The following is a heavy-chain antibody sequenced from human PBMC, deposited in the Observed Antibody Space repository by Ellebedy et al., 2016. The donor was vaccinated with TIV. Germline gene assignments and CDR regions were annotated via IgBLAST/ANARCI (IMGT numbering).Heavy chain of an antibody. CDR2: ISYSGDLM. J-gene: IGHJ4*02. CDR1: GFTFSGYY. Sequence: PGGSLRLSCAASGFTFSGYYMSWFRQAPGKGPEWVSYISYSGDLMYYADSVKGRFTTPRDNAENSLYLQKNSLRDEDTAGYYCANDRSYGSSWYHYLDYWGQGILVTVSS. V-gene: IGHV3-11*04. CDR3: ANDRSYGSSWYHYLDY. D-gene: IGHD6-13*01.